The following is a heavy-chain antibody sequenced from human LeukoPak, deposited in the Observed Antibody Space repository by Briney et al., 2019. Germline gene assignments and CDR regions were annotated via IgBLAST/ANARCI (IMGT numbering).Heavy chain of an antibody. D-gene: IGHD3-9*01. CDR1: GGSISSYY. CDR3: ARSGYFDWLFDY. CDR2: IYYSGST. V-gene: IGHV4-59*01. Sequence: SETLSLTCTVSGGSISSYYWSWIRQPPGKGLEWIGYIYYSGSTNYNPSLKSRLTISVDTSKNQFSLKLSSVTAADTAVYYCARSGYFDWLFDYWGQGTLVTVSS. J-gene: IGHJ4*02.